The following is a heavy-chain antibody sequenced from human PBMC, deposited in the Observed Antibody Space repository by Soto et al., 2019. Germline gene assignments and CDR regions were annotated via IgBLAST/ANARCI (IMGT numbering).Heavy chain of an antibody. D-gene: IGHD2-15*01. CDR2: IFHSGST. Sequence: QVQLQESGPGLVKPSETLSLTCTVSGGSISGGIYYWSWVRQSPGKGLEWIGYIFHSGSTFYNPSLGSRVTISLDTSKNQSSLRLSSVTAADTAVYYCAREIIPLTPDWYFDLWGRGTLVTVSS. J-gene: IGHJ2*01. CDR1: GGSISGGIYY. V-gene: IGHV4-30-4*01. CDR3: AREIIPLTPDWYFDL.